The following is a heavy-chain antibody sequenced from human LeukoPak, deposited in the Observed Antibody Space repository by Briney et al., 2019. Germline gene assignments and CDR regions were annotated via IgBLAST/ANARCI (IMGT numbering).Heavy chain of an antibody. Sequence: PSETLSLTCTVSGGSISSSSYYWGWIRQPPGKGLEWIGSIYYSGSTYYNPSLKSRVTISVDTSKNQFSLKLSSVTAADTAVYYCAREPLYSSRFPHFPHLKKYYFDYWGQGTLVTVSS. V-gene: IGHV4-39*07. CDR1: GGSISSSSYY. J-gene: IGHJ4*02. D-gene: IGHD6-13*01. CDR3: AREPLYSSRFPHFPHLKKYYFDY. CDR2: IYYSGST.